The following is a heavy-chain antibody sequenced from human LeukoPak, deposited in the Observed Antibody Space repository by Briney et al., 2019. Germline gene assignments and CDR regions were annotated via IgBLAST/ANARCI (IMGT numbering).Heavy chain of an antibody. CDR1: GGSISGYY. V-gene: IGHV4-59*08. CDR3: ARRFVGYDSSWGASDI. D-gene: IGHD6-13*01. Sequence: SETLSLTCTVSGGSISGYYWSWIRQPPGKGLEWIGHIYYSGSTNYNPSLKSRVTISVDTSKNQFSLKLTSVTAADTAVYYCARRFVGYDSSWGASDIWGQGTMVTVSS. J-gene: IGHJ3*02. CDR2: IYYSGST.